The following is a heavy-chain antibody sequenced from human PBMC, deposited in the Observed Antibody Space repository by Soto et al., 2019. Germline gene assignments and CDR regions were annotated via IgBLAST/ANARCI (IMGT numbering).Heavy chain of an antibody. V-gene: IGHV4-59*01. CDR2: IYYSGST. CDR3: ARGGYDILTGKLYYYYMDV. CDR1: GGSISSYY. D-gene: IGHD3-9*01. Sequence: SETLSLTCTVSGGSISSYYWSWIRQPPGKGLEWIGYIYYSGSTNYNPSLKSRVTISVDTSKNQFSLRLSSVTAADTAVYYCARGGYDILTGKLYYYYMDVWGKGTTVTVSS. J-gene: IGHJ6*03.